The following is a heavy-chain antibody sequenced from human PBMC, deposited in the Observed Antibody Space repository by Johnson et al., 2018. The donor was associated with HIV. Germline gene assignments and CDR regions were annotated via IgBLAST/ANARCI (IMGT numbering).Heavy chain of an antibody. J-gene: IGHJ3*02. CDR1: GFTFSSYW. CDR2: IKQDGSEK. V-gene: IGHV3-7*05. Sequence: VQVVESGGGLVQPGGSLRLSCAASGFTFSSYWMSWVRQAPGKGLEWVANIKQDGSEKYYVDSVKGRFTISRDNAKNSLYLQMNSLRAEDTAVYYCARKNGRWLQDGAFDIWGQGTMVTVSS. D-gene: IGHD5-24*01. CDR3: ARKNGRWLQDGAFDI.